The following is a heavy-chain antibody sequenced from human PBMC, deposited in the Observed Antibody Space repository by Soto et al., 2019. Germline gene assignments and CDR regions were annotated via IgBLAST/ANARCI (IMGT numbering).Heavy chain of an antibody. D-gene: IGHD6-19*01. CDR2: ISAYNGNT. Sequence: ASVKVSCKASGYTFTSYGISWVRQAPGQGLEWMGWISAYNGNTNYAQKLQGRVTMTTDTSTSTAYMELRSLRSDDTAVYYCAISFHSRGPSRAFDIWGQGTMVTVSS. V-gene: IGHV1-18*01. J-gene: IGHJ3*02. CDR1: GYTFTSYG. CDR3: AISFHSRGPSRAFDI.